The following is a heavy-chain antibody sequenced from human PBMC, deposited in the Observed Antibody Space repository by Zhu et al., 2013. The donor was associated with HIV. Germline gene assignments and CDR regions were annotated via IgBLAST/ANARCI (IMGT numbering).Heavy chain of an antibody. Sequence: QVRLVQSGLEVKKPGASVKVSCKASGYTFTGYYMHWVRQAPGQGLEWMGWINPNSGGTNYAQKFQGRVTMTRDTSISTAYMELSRLRSDDTAVYYCARVSNRQQLELDYWGQGTLVTVSS. D-gene: IGHD6-13*01. CDR2: INPNSGGT. V-gene: IGHV1-2*02. CDR3: ARVSNRQQLELDY. CDR1: GYTFTGYY. J-gene: IGHJ4*02.